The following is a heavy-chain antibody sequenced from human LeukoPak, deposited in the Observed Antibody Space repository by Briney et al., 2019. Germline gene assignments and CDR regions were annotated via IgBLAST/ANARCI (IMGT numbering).Heavy chain of an antibody. D-gene: IGHD3-3*01. Sequence: PGGSLRLSCAVSGLTFSRYAMSWVRQAPGKGLEWVSAISESGSGTYYADSVKGRFTISRDNSKDTLSLQMNSLRAEDTAVYYCARGRHPRLRFLEWFDYWGQGTLVTVSS. CDR1: GLTFSRYA. CDR3: ARGRHPRLRFLEWFDY. J-gene: IGHJ4*02. V-gene: IGHV3-23*01. CDR2: ISESGSGT.